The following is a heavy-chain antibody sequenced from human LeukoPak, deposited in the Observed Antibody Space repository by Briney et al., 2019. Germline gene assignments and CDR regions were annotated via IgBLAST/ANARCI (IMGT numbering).Heavy chain of an antibody. CDR3: ARDHSSVSTYYFDY. V-gene: IGHV1-69*04. J-gene: IGHJ4*02. Sequence: SVKVSCKASGGTFSSYAISWVRQAPGQGLEWMGRIIPILGIANYAQKFQGRVTITADKSTSTAYMELSSLRSEDTAVYYCARDHSSVSTYYFDYWGQGTLVTVSS. D-gene: IGHD3-22*01. CDR1: GGTFSSYA. CDR2: IIPILGIA.